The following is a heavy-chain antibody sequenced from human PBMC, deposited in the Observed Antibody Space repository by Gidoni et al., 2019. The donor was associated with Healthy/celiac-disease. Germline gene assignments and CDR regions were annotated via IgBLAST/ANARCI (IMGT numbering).Heavy chain of an antibody. V-gene: IGHV3-15*01. CDR2: IKSKTDGGTT. D-gene: IGHD2-2*01. Sequence: EVQLVESGGGLVKPGGSLRLSCAASGFTFSNAWMSWFRQAPGKGLEWVGRIKSKTDGGTTDYAAPVKGRFTISRDDSKNTLYLQMNSLKTEDTAVYYCTNDVVVPAARVRYYYYGMDVWGQGTTVTVSS. CDR3: TNDVVVPAARVRYYYYGMDV. J-gene: IGHJ6*02. CDR1: GFTFSNAW.